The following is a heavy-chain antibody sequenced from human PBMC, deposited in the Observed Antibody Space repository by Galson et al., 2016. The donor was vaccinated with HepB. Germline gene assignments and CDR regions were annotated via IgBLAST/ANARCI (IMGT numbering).Heavy chain of an antibody. D-gene: IGHD5-24*01. J-gene: IGHJ4*02. CDR3: ARHSVGYIPRDY. Sequence: QSGAEVKKPGESLRISCKGSGYSFTSYWISWMRQMPGKGLEWMGRIDPSDSYTNYSPSFQGHVTISADRSISTAYLLWSSLRASDTAMYYCARHSVGYIPRDYWGQGTLVTVSS. V-gene: IGHV5-10-1*01. CDR1: GYSFTSYW. CDR2: IDPSDSYT.